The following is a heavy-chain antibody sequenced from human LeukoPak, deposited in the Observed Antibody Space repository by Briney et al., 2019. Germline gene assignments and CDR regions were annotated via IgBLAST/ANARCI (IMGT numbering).Heavy chain of an antibody. CDR3: ATDYGDFNGGIDY. CDR2: INPSGGST. V-gene: IGHV1-46*01. CDR1: GYTFTSYY. D-gene: IGHD4-17*01. Sequence: ASVKVSCKASGYTFTSYYMHWVRQAPGQGLEWMGIINPSGGSTSYAQKLQGRVSMTRDTSTSTVYMELSSLRTEDTAVYYCATDYGDFNGGIDYWGKGTLVTVSS. J-gene: IGHJ4*02.